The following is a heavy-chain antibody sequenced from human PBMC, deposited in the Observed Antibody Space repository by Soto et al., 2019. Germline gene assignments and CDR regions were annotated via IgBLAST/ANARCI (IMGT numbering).Heavy chain of an antibody. CDR2: ISGYNGKT. CDR1: GYTFTTYG. V-gene: IGHV1-18*01. Sequence: QVQLVQSGGEVKKPGASVQVSCKTSGYTFTTYGLIWVRQAPGQGLEWMGWISGYNGKTDYAQKFQGRVTMTIDTYPSTTYMELRSLRSDDTAVYYCARGGATTSVDYWGQGTLVTVSS. CDR3: ARGGATTSVDY. D-gene: IGHD5-12*01. J-gene: IGHJ4*02.